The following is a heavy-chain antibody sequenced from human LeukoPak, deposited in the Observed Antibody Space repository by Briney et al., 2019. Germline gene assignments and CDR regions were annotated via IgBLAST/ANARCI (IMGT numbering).Heavy chain of an antibody. CDR2: NNHSGTT. V-gene: IGHV4-34*01. J-gene: IGHJ4*02. Sequence: SETLSLTCAVYGGSFSGYSWSWIRQPPGKGLEWIWKNNHSGTTNYHPSLRSQVNISTDTSTNQFSQKQTSVTAADTAIYCGASRIFGFGAALRWGQGTLVTVSS. CDR3: ASRIFGFGAALR. D-gene: IGHD3-3*02. CDR1: GGSFSGYS.